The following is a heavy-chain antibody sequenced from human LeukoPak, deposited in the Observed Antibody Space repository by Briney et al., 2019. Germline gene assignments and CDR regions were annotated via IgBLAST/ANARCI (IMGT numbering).Heavy chain of an antibody. D-gene: IGHD1-7*01. V-gene: IGHV4-59*11. CDR3: ARGNYVDWFDP. Sequence: SETLSLTCTVSGGSFSNHYWSWIRQPPGKGLEWIGYIYHTGSTNYNPTLKSRVTISVDTSKNQFSLKLSSVTAADTAVYYCARGNYVDWFDPWGQGTQVTVSS. J-gene: IGHJ5*02. CDR2: IYHTGST. CDR1: GGSFSNHY.